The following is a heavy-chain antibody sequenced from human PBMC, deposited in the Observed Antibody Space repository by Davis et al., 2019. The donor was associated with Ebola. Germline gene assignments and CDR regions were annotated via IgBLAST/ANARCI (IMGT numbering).Heavy chain of an antibody. Sequence: GGSLRLSCAASGFTFSSYWMSWVRQAPGKGLEWVANIKQDGSENYYVDSVKGRFTISRDNAKNSLYLQMNSLRAEDTAVYYCARDAPDYYDSSGYYWTRHFNYWGQGTLVTVSS. CDR3: ARDAPDYYDSSGYYWTRHFNY. D-gene: IGHD3-22*01. J-gene: IGHJ4*02. CDR2: IKQDGSEN. CDR1: GFTFSSYW. V-gene: IGHV3-7*01.